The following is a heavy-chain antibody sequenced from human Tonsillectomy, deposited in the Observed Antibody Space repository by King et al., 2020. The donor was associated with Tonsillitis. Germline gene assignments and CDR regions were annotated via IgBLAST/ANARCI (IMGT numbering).Heavy chain of an antibody. CDR3: ARGGSYYGDYWADY. CDR2: IIPIFGSA. J-gene: IGHJ4*02. Sequence: VQLVQSGAEVKKPGSSVKVSCKAFGSTFINYAISWVRQAPGQGLEWLGGIIPIFGSANYAQKFQGRVTITADESTSTAYMELSSLRSEDTAVYYCARGGSYYGDYWADYWGQGTLVTVSS. CDR1: GSTFINYA. D-gene: IGHD4-17*01. V-gene: IGHV1-69*01.